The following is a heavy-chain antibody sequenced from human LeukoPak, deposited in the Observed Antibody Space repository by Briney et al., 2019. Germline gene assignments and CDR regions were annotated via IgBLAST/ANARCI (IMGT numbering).Heavy chain of an antibody. Sequence: PGGSLRLSCAASGFTFSGYGMHWVPQAPGKGLEWVAVISYDGSNKYYADSVKGRFTISRDNAKNSLYLQMNSLRAEDTAVYYCARKKGGITRWFDPWGQGTLVTVSS. J-gene: IGHJ5*02. V-gene: IGHV3-33*05. CDR3: ARKKGGITRWFDP. D-gene: IGHD1-20*01. CDR1: GFTFSGYG. CDR2: ISYDGSNK.